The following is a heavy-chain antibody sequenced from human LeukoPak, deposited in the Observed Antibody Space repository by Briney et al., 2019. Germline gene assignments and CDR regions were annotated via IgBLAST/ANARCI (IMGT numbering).Heavy chain of an antibody. CDR3: ARDQGYSYGYGA. D-gene: IGHD5-18*01. Sequence: GGSLRLSCAASGFTFSSYAMHWVRQAPGKGLEWVAVISYDGSNKYYADSVKGRFTISRDNSKNTLYLQMNSLRAEDTAVYYCARDQGYSYGYGAWGQGTLVTVSS. CDR2: ISYDGSNK. V-gene: IGHV3-30-3*01. J-gene: IGHJ5*02. CDR1: GFTFSSYA.